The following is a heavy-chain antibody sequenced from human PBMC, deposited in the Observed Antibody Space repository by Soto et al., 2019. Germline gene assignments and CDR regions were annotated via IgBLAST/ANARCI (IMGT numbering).Heavy chain of an antibody. Sequence: SLRLSCAASGFTFSSYGMHWVRQAPGKGLEWVAVISYDGSNKYYADSVKGRFTISRDNSKNTLYLQMNSLRAEDTAVYYCAKDIFGSTSDWFDPWGQGTLVTVSS. D-gene: IGHD2-2*01. CDR3: AKDIFGSTSDWFDP. CDR1: GFTFSSYG. CDR2: ISYDGSNK. J-gene: IGHJ5*02. V-gene: IGHV3-30*18.